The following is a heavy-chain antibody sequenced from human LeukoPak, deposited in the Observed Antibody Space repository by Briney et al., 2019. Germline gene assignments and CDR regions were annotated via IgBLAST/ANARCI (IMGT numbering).Heavy chain of an antibody. CDR1: GFTFSSYA. Sequence: PGGSLRLSCAASGFTFSSYAMSWVRQAPGKGLEWVSAISGSGGSAYYADSVKGRFTISRDNSKNTLYLQMNSLRAEDTAVYYCAKDLRSSGYYFDYWGQGTLVTVSS. CDR3: AKDLRSSGYYFDY. J-gene: IGHJ4*02. V-gene: IGHV3-23*01. D-gene: IGHD3-22*01. CDR2: ISGSGGSA.